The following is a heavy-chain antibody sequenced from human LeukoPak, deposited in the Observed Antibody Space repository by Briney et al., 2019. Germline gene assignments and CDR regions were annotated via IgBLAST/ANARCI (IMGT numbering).Heavy chain of an antibody. CDR3: ARDMYSTSSARGDY. CDR1: GFTFSDYW. CDR2: INGDGSST. J-gene: IGHJ4*02. Sequence: GGSLRLSCAASGFTFSDYWMHWVRQAPGKGLVWVSRINGDGSSTTYADSVKGRFTISRDNAKNTLYLQMNSLRAEAAAVYYCARDMYSTSSARGDYWGQGTLVTVSS. V-gene: IGHV3-74*01. D-gene: IGHD6-6*01.